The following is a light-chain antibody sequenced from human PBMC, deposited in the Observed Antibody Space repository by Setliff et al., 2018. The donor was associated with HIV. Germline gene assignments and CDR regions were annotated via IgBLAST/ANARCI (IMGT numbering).Light chain of an antibody. CDR1: SSDVGNYNL. J-gene: IGLJ1*01. V-gene: IGLV2-23*02. Sequence: QSALTQPASVSRSPGQSITLSCTGSSSDVGNYNLVSWYQHHPGTAPKLVIYEVTKRPSGVSNRFSGSKSGNTASLTISGLQAEYEADYYCCSYARSSTYVFGTGT. CDR3: CSYARSSTYV. CDR2: EVT.